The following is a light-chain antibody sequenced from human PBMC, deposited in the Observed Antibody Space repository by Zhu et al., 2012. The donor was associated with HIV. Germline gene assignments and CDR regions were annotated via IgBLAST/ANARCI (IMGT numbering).Light chain of an antibody. CDR1: QNVSSSY. J-gene: IGKJ1*01. CDR2: GAS. CDR3: QQYATPPRT. Sequence: EIVLTQSPGTLSLSPGERATLSCRASQNVSSSYLAWYQQKPGQAPRLLVYGASSRATGIPDRFSGSGSGTDFTLTISRLEPEDFALYYCQQYATPPRTFGQGTRVEFK. V-gene: IGKV3-20*01.